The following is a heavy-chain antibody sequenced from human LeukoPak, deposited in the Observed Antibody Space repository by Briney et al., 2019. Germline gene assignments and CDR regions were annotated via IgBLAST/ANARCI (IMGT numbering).Heavy chain of an antibody. D-gene: IGHD2-2*02. CDR3: AKDHLPSLYFGPIPRNRKSPPDY. J-gene: IGHJ4*02. V-gene: IGHV4-39*02. CDR2: IYYSGST. Sequence: SETLSLTCTVSGGSISSSSYYWGWIRQPPGKGLEWIGSIYYSGSTYYNPSLKSRVTISVDTSKNQFSLKLSSVTAADTAVYFCAKDHLPSLYFGPIPRNRKSPPDYWGQGTLVTVSS. CDR1: GGSISSSSYY.